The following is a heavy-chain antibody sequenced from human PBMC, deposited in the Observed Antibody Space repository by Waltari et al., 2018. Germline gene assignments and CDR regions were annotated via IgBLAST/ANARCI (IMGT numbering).Heavy chain of an antibody. D-gene: IGHD2-8*01. V-gene: IGHV2-5*01. J-gene: IGHJ6*03. CDR2: IYWNDGE. Sequence: QITLKESGPTLVKPTQTLTLTCNFSGFSLSTSGVGVGWIRQPPGKALEWLALIYWNDGERYSPSLKSRLAITKDTSKNQVVLTITDMDPVDTATYYCAHSRGPLKWLQDSYPYLFYMDVWGKGTTVTVSS. CDR1: GFSLSTSGVG. CDR3: AHSRGPLKWLQDSYPYLFYMDV.